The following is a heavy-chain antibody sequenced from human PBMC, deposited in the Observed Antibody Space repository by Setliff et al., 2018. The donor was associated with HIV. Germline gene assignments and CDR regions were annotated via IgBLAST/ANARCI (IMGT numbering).Heavy chain of an antibody. CDR2: IIPIFATP. CDR1: GETFSSYA. Sequence: SVKVSCKASGETFSSYAINWVRQAPGQGLEWMGVIIPIFATPNYAQTFQGRLTITADQSTTTAYMKLSGLTSKDTAVYFCAHTATQWDGFDIWGQGTMVTVS. CDR3: AHTATQWDGFDI. V-gene: IGHV1-69*13. D-gene: IGHD2-8*01. J-gene: IGHJ3*02.